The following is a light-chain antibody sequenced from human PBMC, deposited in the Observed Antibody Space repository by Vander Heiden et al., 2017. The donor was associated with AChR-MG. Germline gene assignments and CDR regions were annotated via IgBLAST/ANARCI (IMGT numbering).Light chain of an antibody. V-gene: IGLV1-47*01. J-gene: IGLJ3*02. CDR3: AAWDDSLSGNWV. CDR2: RNN. Sequence: QSVLTQPPSASGPPGQRVTLSCSGSSSNIGSNYVYWYQQLPGTAPKLLIYRNNQRPSGVPDRFSGSKSGTSASLAISGLRSEDEADYYCAAWDDSLSGNWVFGGGTKLTVL. CDR1: SSNIGSNY.